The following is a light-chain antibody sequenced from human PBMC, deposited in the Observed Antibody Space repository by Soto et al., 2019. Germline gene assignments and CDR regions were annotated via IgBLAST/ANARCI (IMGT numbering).Light chain of an antibody. CDR2: EVS. CDR1: STDVGGYNY. Sequence: QSALTQPPSASGSAGQSVTISCTGTSTDVGGYNYVSWYQQHPGKAPKLMIYEVSKRPSGVPDRFSGSKSGNTASLTVSGLQAEDEAYYYCSSYAGNNIHYVFGTGTKVTGL. CDR3: SSYAGNNIHYV. J-gene: IGLJ1*01. V-gene: IGLV2-8*01.